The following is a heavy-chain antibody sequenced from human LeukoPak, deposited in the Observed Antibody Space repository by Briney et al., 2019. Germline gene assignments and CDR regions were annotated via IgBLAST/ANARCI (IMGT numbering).Heavy chain of an antibody. CDR3: ARDAYCSSTSCYFYYYYGMDV. CDR1: GFTFSSYA. D-gene: IGHD2-2*01. V-gene: IGHV3-30-3*01. CDR2: ISYDGSNK. J-gene: IGHJ6*02. Sequence: GRSLRLSCAASGFTFSSYAMHWVRQAPGKGLEWVAVISYDGSNKYYADSVKGRFTISRDNSKNTLYLQMNSLRAEDTAVYYCARDAYCSSTSCYFYYYYGMDVWGQGTTVTVPS.